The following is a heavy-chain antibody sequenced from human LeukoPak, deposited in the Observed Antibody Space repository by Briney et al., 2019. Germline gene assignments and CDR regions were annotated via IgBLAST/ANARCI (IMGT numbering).Heavy chain of an antibody. CDR1: GYTLTELS. CDR3: ATDGGEAGDAFDI. V-gene: IGHV1-24*01. D-gene: IGHD2-21*01. CDR2: FDPEDGET. J-gene: IGHJ3*02. Sequence: ASVKVSCKVSGYTLTELSMHWVRQAPGKGLEWMGGFDPEDGETIYAQKFQGRVTMTEDTSTDTAYMELSSLRSEETAVYYCATDGGEAGDAFDIWGQGTMVTVSS.